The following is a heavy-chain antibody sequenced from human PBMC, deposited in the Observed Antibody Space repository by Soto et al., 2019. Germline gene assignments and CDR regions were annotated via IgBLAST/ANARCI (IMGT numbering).Heavy chain of an antibody. J-gene: IGHJ6*02. D-gene: IGHD4-17*01. CDR2: ISSSGFTI. Sequence: QGQLVESGGDLVRPGGSLRLSCATSGFTFGDRYMSWIRQAPGKGLEWVSYISSSGFTIYYADSVKGRFTISRDNANDSLYLQMNSLRAEDTAVYYCARITKSAAGEDYYGLDVWGHGTSVIVSS. CDR1: GFTFGDRY. V-gene: IGHV3-11*01. CDR3: ARITKSAAGEDYYGLDV.